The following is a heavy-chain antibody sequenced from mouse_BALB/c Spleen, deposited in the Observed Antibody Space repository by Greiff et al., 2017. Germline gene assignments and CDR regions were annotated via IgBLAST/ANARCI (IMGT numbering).Heavy chain of an antibody. CDR2: ISYSGST. CDR1: GYSITSDYA. J-gene: IGHJ2*01. Sequence: EVKVEESGPGLVKPSQSLSLTCTVTGYSITSDYAWNWIRQFPGNKLEWMGYISYSGSTSYNPSLKSRISITRDTSKNQFFLQLNSVTTEDTATYYCARNNVGWVYFDYWGQGTTLTVSS. V-gene: IGHV3-2*02. CDR3: ARNNVGWVYFDY. D-gene: IGHD1-3*01.